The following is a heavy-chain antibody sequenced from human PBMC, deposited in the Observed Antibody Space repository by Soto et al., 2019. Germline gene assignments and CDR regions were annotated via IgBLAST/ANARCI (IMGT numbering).Heavy chain of an antibody. V-gene: IGHV1-2*04. CDR2: INPNSGGT. Sequence: ASVKVSCKASGYTFTVYYMHWVRQAPGQGLEWMGWINPNSGGTNYAQKFQGWVTMTRDTSISTAYMELSRLRSDDTAVYYCASSDSSSWYGGMDVWGQGTTVTVSS. D-gene: IGHD6-13*01. CDR3: ASSDSSSWYGGMDV. CDR1: GYTFTVYY. J-gene: IGHJ6*02.